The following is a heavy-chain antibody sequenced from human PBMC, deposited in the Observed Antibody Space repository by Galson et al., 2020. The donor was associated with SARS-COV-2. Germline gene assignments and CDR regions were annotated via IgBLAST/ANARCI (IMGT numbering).Heavy chain of an antibody. CDR3: AKDPQPTTYYYYAMDV. CDR1: GFTFSTFA. CDR2: ISGSGIST. D-gene: IGHD5-12*01. V-gene: IGHV3-23*01. J-gene: IGHJ6*02. Sequence: GESLKISCAASGFTFSTFAMSWVRRAPGKGLEWVSTISGSGISTYYANSVKGRFTISRDNSKNTFYLQMSSLRAEDTAVYYCAKDPQPTTYYYYAMDVWGQGTTVTVSS.